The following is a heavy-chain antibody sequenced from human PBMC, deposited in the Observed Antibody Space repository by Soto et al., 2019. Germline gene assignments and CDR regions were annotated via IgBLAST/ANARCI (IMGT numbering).Heavy chain of an antibody. CDR2: ISYDGSNK. CDR1: GFTFSSYA. V-gene: IGHV3-30-3*01. D-gene: IGHD2-15*01. Sequence: QVQLVESGGGVVQPGRSLRLSCAASGFTFSSYAMHWVRQAPGKGLEWVAVISYDGSNKYYADSVKGRFTISRDNSKNXLYLQMNSLRAEDTAVYYCARDFKKAVVAAITFQHWGQGTLVTVSS. CDR3: ARDFKKAVVAAITFQH. J-gene: IGHJ1*01.